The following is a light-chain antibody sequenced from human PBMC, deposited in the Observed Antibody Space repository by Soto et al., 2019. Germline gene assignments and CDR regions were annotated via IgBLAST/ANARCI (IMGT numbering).Light chain of an antibody. CDR2: GAS. Sequence: PGERVTLSCRASQSVSSNLAWYQQKPGQAPRLLIYGASTRATGIPARLSGSGSGTEFTLTISSLQSEDFAVYYCQQYGSSPTFGQGTKVDIK. CDR3: QQYGSSPT. CDR1: QSVSSN. J-gene: IGKJ1*01. V-gene: IGKV3D-15*02.